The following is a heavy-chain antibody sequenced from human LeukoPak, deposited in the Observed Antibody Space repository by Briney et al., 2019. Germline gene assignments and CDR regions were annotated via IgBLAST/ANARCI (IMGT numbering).Heavy chain of an antibody. Sequence: PSETLSLTRNVSGYSISRGYYWGWIRQPPGKGLAWIGSVHHTGSTYYNPSLRSRVSISVDKSTNHISLEVTSVTAADTAVYYCARLIVGAAAPLRGYYYYMDVWGKGTTVTVSS. V-gene: IGHV4-38-2*02. D-gene: IGHD6-13*01. CDR1: GYSISRGYY. CDR2: VHHTGST. CDR3: ARLIVGAAAPLRGYYYYMDV. J-gene: IGHJ6*03.